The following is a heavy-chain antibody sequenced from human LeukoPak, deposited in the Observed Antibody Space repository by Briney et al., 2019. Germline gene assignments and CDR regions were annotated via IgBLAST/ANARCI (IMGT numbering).Heavy chain of an antibody. D-gene: IGHD6-13*01. Sequence: ASETLSLTCSVSGGSISSKNYYWAWIRQPPGKGLEWIGSIYYSGSTYYNPSLKSRVTISVDTSKNQFSLKLSSVTAADTAVYYCAREDYSSSAPFDIWGQGTMVTVSS. CDR2: IYYSGST. V-gene: IGHV4-39*07. J-gene: IGHJ3*02. CDR3: AREDYSSSAPFDI. CDR1: GGSISSKNYY.